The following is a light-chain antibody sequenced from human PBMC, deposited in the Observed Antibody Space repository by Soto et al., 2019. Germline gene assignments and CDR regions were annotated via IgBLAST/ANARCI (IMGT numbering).Light chain of an antibody. V-gene: IGKV1-27*01. CDR3: QKYNSAPLT. CDR1: QGIGVY. CDR2: AAS. Sequence: DIQMTQSPSSLSASLGDRVTITCRASQGIGVYLAWFQQKPGKVPKLLIYAASALQSGVPSRFSGSGSGTEFTLTISSLQPEDFATYYCQKYNSAPLTLGGGTKVEIK. J-gene: IGKJ4*01.